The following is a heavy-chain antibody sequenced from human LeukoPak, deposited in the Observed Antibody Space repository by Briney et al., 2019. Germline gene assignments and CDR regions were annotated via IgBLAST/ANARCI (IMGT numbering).Heavy chain of an antibody. J-gene: IGHJ4*02. CDR1: GFTFSNAW. D-gene: IGHD3-22*01. V-gene: IGHV3-15*01. CDR2: IKSKTNGGTT. Sequence: ARSLRLSCAVSGFTFSNAWMSWVRQPPGDGLGWVGRIKSKTNGGTTDYAAPVKGRFTISRDDATNTLYLQMNSLKTEDTAVYYCTTDLYYYDSSGYPATYFDYWGQGTLVTVSS. CDR3: TTDLYYYDSSGYPATYFDY.